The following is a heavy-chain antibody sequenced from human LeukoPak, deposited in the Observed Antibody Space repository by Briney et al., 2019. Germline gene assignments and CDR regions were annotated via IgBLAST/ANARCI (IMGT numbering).Heavy chain of an antibody. Sequence: ASVTVSCKASGYTSTSYYMHWVRQAPGQGLEWMGIINPSGGSTSYAQKFQGRVTMTRDTSTSTVYMELSSLRSEDTAVYYCARDERGGSYLTAYDYWGQGTLVTVSS. V-gene: IGHV1-46*01. J-gene: IGHJ4*02. CDR3: ARDERGGSYLTAYDY. CDR2: INPSGGST. CDR1: GYTSTSYY. D-gene: IGHD1-26*01.